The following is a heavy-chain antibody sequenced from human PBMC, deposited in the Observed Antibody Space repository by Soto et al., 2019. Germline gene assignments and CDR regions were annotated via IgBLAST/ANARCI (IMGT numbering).Heavy chain of an antibody. J-gene: IGHJ2*01. CDR3: ARDPVYCSGGSCYHYWYFDL. V-gene: IGHV1-3*01. CDR1: GYTFTSYA. D-gene: IGHD2-15*01. CDR2: INAGNGNT. Sequence: QVQLVQSGAEVKKPGASVKVSCKASGYTFTSYAMHWVRQAPGQRLEWMGWINAGNGNTKYSQKFQGRVTITRDTSASPAYMELSSLRSEDTAVYYCARDPVYCSGGSCYHYWYFDLWGRGTLVTVSS.